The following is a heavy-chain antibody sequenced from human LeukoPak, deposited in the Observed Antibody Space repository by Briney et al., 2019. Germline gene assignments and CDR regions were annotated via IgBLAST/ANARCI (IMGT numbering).Heavy chain of an antibody. V-gene: IGHV2-5*02. D-gene: IGHD2-8*02. CDR3: AHRVFQGGYWDSGKFDY. CDR2: IYWDNDR. CDR1: GFSLTTRGVG. Sequence: SGPTLLNPTQTLTLTCTFSGFSLTTRGVGVGWIRQPPGKAPECLALIYWDNDRRYSPSLRSRLTITKDTSKNQVVLTMTNMDPVDTATYFCAHRVFQGGYWDSGKFDYWVQGAPVTVSS. J-gene: IGHJ4*02.